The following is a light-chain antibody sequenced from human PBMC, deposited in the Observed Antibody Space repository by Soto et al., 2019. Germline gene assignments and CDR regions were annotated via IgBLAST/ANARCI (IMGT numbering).Light chain of an antibody. J-gene: IGLJ1*01. CDR3: SSYTTSNTPLHV. Sequence: QSALTQPASVSGSPGQSITISCTGTSSDVAAYNYVSWFQHHAGKAPKLMLYDVNNRPSGVSNRSPGSKSGNTASLTIPGFQVEDEADYYYSSYTTSNTPLHVFGTGTKVTVL. CDR2: DVN. V-gene: IGLV2-14*03. CDR1: SSDVAAYNY.